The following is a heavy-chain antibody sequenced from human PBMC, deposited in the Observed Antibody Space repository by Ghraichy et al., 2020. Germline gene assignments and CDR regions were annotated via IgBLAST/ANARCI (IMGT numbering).Heavy chain of an antibody. CDR3: ARLPEYSSSSSNYYYMDV. CDR2: IYPGDSDT. CDR1: GYSFTSYW. Sequence: GESLNISCKGSGYSFTSYWIGWVRQMPGKGLEWMGIIYPGDSDTRYSPSFQGQVTISADKSISTAYLQWSSLKASDTAMYYCARLPEYSSSSSNYYYMDVWGKGTTVTVSS. V-gene: IGHV5-51*01. J-gene: IGHJ6*03. D-gene: IGHD6-6*01.